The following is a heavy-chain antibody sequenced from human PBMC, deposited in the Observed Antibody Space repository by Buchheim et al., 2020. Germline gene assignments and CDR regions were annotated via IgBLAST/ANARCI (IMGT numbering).Heavy chain of an antibody. D-gene: IGHD6-19*01. J-gene: IGHJ4*02. CDR2: LYSGGGT. V-gene: IGHV3-66*02. CDR3: AGGRIAVASY. CDR1: GFIVGTNY. Sequence: EVQLVESGGGLIQPGGSLKLSCAASGFIVGTNYMSWVRQGPGKGLEWLSVLYSGGGTNYADSVRGRFTISRDNSKNTLYLQMNSLRAEDTAVYYCAGGRIAVASYWGQGTL.